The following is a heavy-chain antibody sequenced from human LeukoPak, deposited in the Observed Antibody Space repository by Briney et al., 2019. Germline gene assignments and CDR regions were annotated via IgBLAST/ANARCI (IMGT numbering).Heavy chain of an antibody. V-gene: IGHV3-21*01. CDR2: ISSSSSYI. J-gene: IGHJ4*02. CDR1: GFTFSSYS. CDR3: ARDGPWLVGFDY. D-gene: IGHD6-19*01. Sequence: GGSLRLSCAASGFTFSSYSMNWVRQAPGKGLEWVSSISSSSSYIYYADSVKGRFTISRDNAKNSLYLQMNSLRAEDTAVYYCARDGPWLVGFDYWGQGTLVTVPS.